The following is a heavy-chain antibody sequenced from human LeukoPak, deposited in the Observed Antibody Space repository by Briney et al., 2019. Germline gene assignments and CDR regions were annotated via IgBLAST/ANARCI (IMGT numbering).Heavy chain of an antibody. V-gene: IGHV3-48*03. CDR1: GFTFSSYE. J-gene: IGHJ4*02. CDR3: ARDGHDYGDYGFDY. D-gene: IGHD4-17*01. CDR2: ISSSGSTI. Sequence: GGSLRLSCAASGFTFSSYEMNWVRQAPGKGLEWVSYISSSGSTIYYADTVKSRFTISRDNAKNSLYLQMNSLRAEDTAVYYCARDGHDYGDYGFDYWGQGTLVTVSS.